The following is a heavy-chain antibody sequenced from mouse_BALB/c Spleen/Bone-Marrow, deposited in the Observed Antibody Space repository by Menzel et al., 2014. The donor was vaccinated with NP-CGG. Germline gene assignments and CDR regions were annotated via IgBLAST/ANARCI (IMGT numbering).Heavy chain of an antibody. D-gene: IGHD2-4*01. J-gene: IGHJ3*01. V-gene: IGHV1-14*01. CDR2: INPYNDGT. Sequence: VQLQQSGPELVKPGASVKMSCKASGYTFTSYVIHWVKQKPGQGLEWIGYINPYNDGTKYNEKFKGKATLTSDKSSSTAYMELSSLTSEDSAVHYCARGAYDYDGDWFAYWGQGTLVTVSA. CDR3: ARGAYDYDGDWFAY. CDR1: GYTFTSYV.